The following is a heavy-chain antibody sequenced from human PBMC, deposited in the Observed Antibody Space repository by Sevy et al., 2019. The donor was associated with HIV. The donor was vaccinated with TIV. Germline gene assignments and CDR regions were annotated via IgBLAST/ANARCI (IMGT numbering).Heavy chain of an antibody. V-gene: IGHV1-46*01. D-gene: IGHD1-26*01. Sequence: ASVKVSCKTSGYTFSTYYIYWVRQAPGQGLEWIGIFDPTGGSRSYAQGFQGRLTMTGDTSTSTAYMELSSLTSGDTAVYYCARDRDVSGNYLEYFYYAMTSGAKGPRSPS. J-gene: IGHJ6*02. CDR3: ARDRDVSGNYLEYFYYAMTS. CDR1: GYTFSTYY. CDR2: FDPTGGSR.